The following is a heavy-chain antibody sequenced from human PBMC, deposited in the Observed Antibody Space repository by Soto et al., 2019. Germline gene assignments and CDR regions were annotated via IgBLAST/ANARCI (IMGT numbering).Heavy chain of an antibody. D-gene: IGHD4-17*01. J-gene: IGHJ6*02. CDR2: IIPVFGTA. CDR1: GGTFSRYS. V-gene: IGHV1-69*12. Sequence: QVQLVQSGAEVKKPGSSVKVSCKASGGTFSRYSISWVRQAPGRGLEWMGGIIPVFGTANYAQKFQGRVTITADESTSTVYMELSSLTSDDTAVYLCASCLVTTYFYYYGMDVWGQGTTVTVSS. CDR3: ASCLVTTYFYYYGMDV.